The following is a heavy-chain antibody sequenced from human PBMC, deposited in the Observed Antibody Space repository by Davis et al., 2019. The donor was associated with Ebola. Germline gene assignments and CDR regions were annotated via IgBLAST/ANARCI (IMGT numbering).Heavy chain of an antibody. Sequence: SETLSLTCTVSGYSISSGYYWGWIRQPPGKGLEWIGNIYHSGSTYYNPSLKSRVTISVDTSKNQFSLKLSSVTAADTAVYYCARAWNYGFFWWGQGTLVTVSS. CDR2: IYHSGST. D-gene: IGHD1-7*01. CDR3: ARAWNYGFFW. V-gene: IGHV4-38-2*02. CDR1: GYSISSGYY. J-gene: IGHJ4*02.